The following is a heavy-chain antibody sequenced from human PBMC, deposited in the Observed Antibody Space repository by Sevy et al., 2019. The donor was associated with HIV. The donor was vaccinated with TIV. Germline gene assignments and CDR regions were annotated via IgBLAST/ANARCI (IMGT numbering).Heavy chain of an antibody. D-gene: IGHD6-13*01. CDR2: IIPMFETA. CDR1: GRTFRNYA. J-gene: IGHJ4*02. Sequence: ASVKVSCKASGRTFRNYALSWVPQAPGQGLEWMGGIIPMFETANYVQKFQGRVTITADESTNTAYMELSSLRSEDTAIYYCARSISWYASFDSWGQGTLVTVSS. CDR3: ARSISWYASFDS. V-gene: IGHV1-69*13.